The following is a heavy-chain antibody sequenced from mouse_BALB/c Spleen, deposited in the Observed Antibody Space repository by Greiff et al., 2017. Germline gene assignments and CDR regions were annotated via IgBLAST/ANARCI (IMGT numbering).Heavy chain of an antibody. CDR1: GYTFTNYW. CDR3: ARGIYARGYFDY. D-gene: IGHD2-12*01. Sequence: QVQLKESGAELVRPGTSVKISCKASGYTFTNYWLGWVKQRPGHGLEWIGDIYPGGGYTNYNEKFKGKATLTADTSSSTAYMQLRSLTSEDSAVYGCARGIYARGYFDYWGQGTTLTVSS. J-gene: IGHJ2*01. V-gene: IGHV1-63*02. CDR2: IYPGGGYT.